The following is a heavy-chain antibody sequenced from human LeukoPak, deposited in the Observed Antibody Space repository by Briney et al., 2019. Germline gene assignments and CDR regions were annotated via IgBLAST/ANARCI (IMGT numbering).Heavy chain of an antibody. CDR3: ARDQTYYDILTGYYKKYYYYMDV. V-gene: IGHV3-11*01. Sequence: GGSLRLSCAASGFTFSDYYMSWIRQAPGKGLEWVSYISSSGSTIYYADSVKGRFTISRDNAKNSLCLQMNSLRAEDTAVYYCARDQTYYDILTGYYKKYYYYMDVWGKGTTVTVSS. J-gene: IGHJ6*03. D-gene: IGHD3-9*01. CDR1: GFTFSDYY. CDR2: ISSSGSTI.